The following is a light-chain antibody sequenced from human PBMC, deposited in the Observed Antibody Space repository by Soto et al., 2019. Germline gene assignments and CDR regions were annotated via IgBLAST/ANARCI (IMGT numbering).Light chain of an antibody. CDR1: QGISNY. CDR2: AAS. J-gene: IGKJ1*01. CDR3: QKYNSPPRT. Sequence: DIQMTQSPPSLSASVGDRVTITCRASQGISNYVAWYQQKPGELPKLVIYAASILQTGVPSRFSGSGSGTDFSLTISSLQPEDVATYFCQKYNSPPRTFGQGTKVDIK. V-gene: IGKV1-27*01.